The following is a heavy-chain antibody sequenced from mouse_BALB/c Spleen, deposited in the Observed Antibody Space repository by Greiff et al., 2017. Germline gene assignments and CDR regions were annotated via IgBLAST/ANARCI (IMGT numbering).Heavy chain of an antibody. Sequence: VHVKQSGPELVKPGASVKMSCKASGYTFTSYVMHWVKQKPGQGLEWIGYINPYNDGTKYNEKFKGKATLTSDKSSSTAYMELSSLTSEDSAVYYRARKGLLSTMITTGSWFAYWGQGTLVTVSA. D-gene: IGHD2-4*01. V-gene: IGHV1-14*01. J-gene: IGHJ3*01. CDR3: ARKGLLSTMITTGSWFAY. CDR2: INPYNDGT. CDR1: GYTFTSYV.